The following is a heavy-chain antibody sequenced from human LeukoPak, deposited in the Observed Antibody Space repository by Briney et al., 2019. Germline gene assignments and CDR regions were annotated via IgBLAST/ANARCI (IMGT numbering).Heavy chain of an antibody. Sequence: SETLSLTCTVSGGSISSDGYYWGWIRQHPGKGLEWIGYIYYSGSTYYNPSLKSRVTISVDTSKNQFSLKLSSVTAADTAVYYCARGTTDSIVVVTATYNWFDPWGQGTLVTVSS. CDR1: GGSISSDGYY. D-gene: IGHD2-21*02. V-gene: IGHV4-31*03. CDR2: IYYSGST. CDR3: ARGTTDSIVVVTATYNWFDP. J-gene: IGHJ5*02.